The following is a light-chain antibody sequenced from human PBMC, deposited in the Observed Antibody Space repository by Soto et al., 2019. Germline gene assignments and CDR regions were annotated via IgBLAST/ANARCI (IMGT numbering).Light chain of an antibody. CDR3: CSYAGSSPVV. CDR1: SSDVGSYNL. CDR2: EGS. J-gene: IGLJ2*01. Sequence: QSALTQPASVSGSPGQSITISCTGTSSDVGSYNLVSWYQQHPGKAPKLMIYEGSKRPSGVSNRFSGSKSGNTASLTISGLPAEDEADYYCCSYAGSSPVVFGGGTKVTVL. V-gene: IGLV2-23*01.